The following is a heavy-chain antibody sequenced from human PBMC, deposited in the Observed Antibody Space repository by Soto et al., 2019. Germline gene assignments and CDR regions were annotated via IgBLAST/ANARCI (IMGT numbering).Heavy chain of an antibody. Sequence: SETLSLTCTVSGGSISSSSYYWGWIRQPPGKGLEWIGSIYYSGSTYYNPSLKSRVTISVDTSKNQFSLKLSSVTAADTAVYSCARLRGSYKYGMDVWGQGTTVTVSS. CDR1: GGSISSSSYY. V-gene: IGHV4-39*01. CDR3: ARLRGSYKYGMDV. J-gene: IGHJ6*02. D-gene: IGHD3-10*01. CDR2: IYYSGST.